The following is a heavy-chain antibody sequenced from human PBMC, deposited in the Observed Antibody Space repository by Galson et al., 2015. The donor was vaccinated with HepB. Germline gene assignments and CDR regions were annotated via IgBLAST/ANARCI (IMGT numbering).Heavy chain of an antibody. V-gene: IGHV3-66*01. CDR3: ATVKFGSGAYWTFEI. D-gene: IGHD4/OR15-4a*01. J-gene: IGHJ3*02. Sequence: SLRLSCAASGFTVSGSYMSWVRQAPGKGLEWVSVFHSDGDSDYADSVKGRFTIARDNAKNAVWLQMNSLGAEDAGVYYCATVKFGSGAYWTFEIWGQGTLVTVSS. CDR2: FHSDGDS. CDR1: GFTVSGSY.